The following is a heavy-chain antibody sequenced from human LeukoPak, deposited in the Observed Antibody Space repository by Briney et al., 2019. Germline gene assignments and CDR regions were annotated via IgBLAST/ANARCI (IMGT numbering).Heavy chain of an antibody. CDR2: ISAYNGNA. CDR1: GYTFPSCS. V-gene: IGHV1-18*01. D-gene: IGHD4-17*01. J-gene: IGHJ4*02. CDR3: ARDCGDYYFDY. Sequence: ASVKVSCKASGYTFPSCSISWVRQAPGQGLEWMGWISAYNGNANYAQKFQGRVTMTTDTSTRTASMELRSLRFDDTAVYYCARDCGDYYFDYWGQGTLDTVSS.